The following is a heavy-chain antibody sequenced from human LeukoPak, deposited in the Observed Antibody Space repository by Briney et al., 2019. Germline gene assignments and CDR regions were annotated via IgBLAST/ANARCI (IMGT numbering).Heavy chain of an antibody. Sequence: SGTLSLTPAVYGVSFRVDVWSWIRQLPGQRLEWIGEINHSGSTNYNPSLKSRVTISVDTSKNQFSLKLSSVTAADTAVYYCAPAGGWFDPWGQGTLVTVSS. CDR3: APAGGWFDP. J-gene: IGHJ5*02. CDR1: GVSFRVDV. CDR2: INHSGST. D-gene: IGHD6-25*01. V-gene: IGHV4-34*01.